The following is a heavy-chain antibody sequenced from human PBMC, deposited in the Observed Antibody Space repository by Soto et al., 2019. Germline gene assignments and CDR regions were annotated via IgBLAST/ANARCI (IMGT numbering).Heavy chain of an antibody. CDR3: ARQSAGHSVQVDY. D-gene: IGHD6-25*01. J-gene: IGHJ4*02. V-gene: IGHV4-39*01. CDR2: IYYSGST. Sequence: SETLSLTCTVSGGSISSSSYYWGWLRQPPGKGLEWIGSIYYSGSTYYNPSLKSRVTISVDTSKNQFSLKLSSVTAADKAAFYFARQSAGHSVQVDYWAQGTLVTVSS. CDR1: GGSISSSSYY.